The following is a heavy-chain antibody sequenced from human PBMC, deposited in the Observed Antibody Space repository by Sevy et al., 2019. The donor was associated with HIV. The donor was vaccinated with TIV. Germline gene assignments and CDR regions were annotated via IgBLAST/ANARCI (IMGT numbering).Heavy chain of an antibody. V-gene: IGHV1-69*13. CDR3: ARQRKNWYYGMDV. CDR2: IIPIFGTA. Sequence: ASVKVSCKASGGTFSSYAISWVRQAPGQGLEWMGGIIPIFGTANYAQKFQGRVTITADESTSTAYMELSSLGSEDTAVYYCARQRKNWYYGMDVWGQGTTVTVSS. J-gene: IGHJ6*02. CDR1: GGTFSSYA. D-gene: IGHD1-1*01.